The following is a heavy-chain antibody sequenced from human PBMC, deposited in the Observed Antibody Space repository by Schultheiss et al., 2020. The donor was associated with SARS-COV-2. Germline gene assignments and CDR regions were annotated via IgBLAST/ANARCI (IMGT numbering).Heavy chain of an antibody. J-gene: IGHJ5*02. V-gene: IGHV4-39*01. CDR1: GGSISSSSYY. CDR2: IYYSGST. CDR3: AKEGVGVTFGGVVVRGDWFDP. Sequence: GSLRLSCTVSGGSISSSSYYWGWIRQPPGKGLEWIGSIYYSGSTYYNPSLKSRVTISVDTSKNQFSLKLSSVTAADTAVYYCAKEGVGVTFGGVVVRGDWFDPWGQGTLVTVSS. D-gene: IGHD3-16*02.